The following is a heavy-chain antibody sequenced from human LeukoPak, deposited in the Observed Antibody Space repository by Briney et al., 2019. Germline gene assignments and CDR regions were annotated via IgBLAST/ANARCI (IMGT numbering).Heavy chain of an antibody. Sequence: NSSEPLSLTCTVSGGSMSSGSHYWSWIRQPAGKGLEWIGRIYTSGSTNYNPSLKSRVTISVDTSKNQFSLKPSSVTAADTAVYYCARDLCTNGVCYDAFDIWGQGTMVNVSS. V-gene: IGHV4-61*02. D-gene: IGHD2-8*01. CDR1: GGSMSSGSHY. CDR2: IYTSGST. CDR3: ARDLCTNGVCYDAFDI. J-gene: IGHJ3*02.